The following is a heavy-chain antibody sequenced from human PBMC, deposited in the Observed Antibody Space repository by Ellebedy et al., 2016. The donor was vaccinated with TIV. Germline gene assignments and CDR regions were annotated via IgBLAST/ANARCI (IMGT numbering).Heavy chain of an antibody. CDR2: ISYDGNNK. V-gene: IGHV3-30-3*01. CDR3: ARSSMIIVGDGFDL. D-gene: IGHD3-22*01. J-gene: IGHJ3*01. CDR1: GFTFGSFA. Sequence: PGGSLRLSCAASGFTFGSFAMHWVRQAPGKGLEWVAVISYDGNNKYFADSVKGRFTISRDNSKNTLYLQMNSLRAEDTAVYYCARSSMIIVGDGFDLWGRGTMVTVSS.